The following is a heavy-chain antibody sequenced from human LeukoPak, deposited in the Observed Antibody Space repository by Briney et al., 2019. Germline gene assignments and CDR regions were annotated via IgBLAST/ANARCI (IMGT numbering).Heavy chain of an antibody. J-gene: IGHJ4*02. D-gene: IGHD3-10*01. CDR2: GDYSGGT. CDR1: SDFFSSVTDY. CDR3: ARAHYASGAFYYFDS. V-gene: IGHV4-39*07. Sequence: SETLSLTCTVSSDFFSSVTDYWAWIRQPPGKGLEWIASGDYSGGTYYNPSLESRVAISADMSKNQISLKLSSVTAADTALYYCARAHYASGAFYYFDSWGPGSLVTVSS.